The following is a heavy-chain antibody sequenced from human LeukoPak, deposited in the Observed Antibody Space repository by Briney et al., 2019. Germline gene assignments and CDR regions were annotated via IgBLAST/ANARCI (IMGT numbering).Heavy chain of an antibody. CDR3: ARGGSYVWGSYRLKSWFDP. V-gene: IGHV4-59*01. Sequence: MSSETLSLTCTVSGGSISSYYWNWIRQPPGKGLEWIGFIYYSGTTNCNPSLKSRDTISVDTSKNQFSLKLSSVTAADTAVYYCARGGSYVWGSYRLKSWFDPWGQGTLVTVSS. D-gene: IGHD3-16*02. J-gene: IGHJ5*02. CDR1: GGSISSYY. CDR2: IYYSGTT.